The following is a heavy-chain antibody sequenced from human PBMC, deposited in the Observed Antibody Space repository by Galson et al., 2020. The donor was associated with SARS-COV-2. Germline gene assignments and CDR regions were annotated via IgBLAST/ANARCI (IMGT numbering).Heavy chain of an antibody. V-gene: IGHV4-4*02. CDR2: IYHSGST. D-gene: IGHD6-13*01. CDR1: GGSISSSNW. CDR3: ARFIAAAGSGFDP. Sequence: SETLYLTCAVSGGSISSSNWWSWVRQPPGKGLEWIGEIYHSGSTNYNPSLKSRVTISVDKSKNQFSLKLSSVTAADTAVYYCARFIAAAGSGFDPWGQGTLVTVSS. J-gene: IGHJ5*02.